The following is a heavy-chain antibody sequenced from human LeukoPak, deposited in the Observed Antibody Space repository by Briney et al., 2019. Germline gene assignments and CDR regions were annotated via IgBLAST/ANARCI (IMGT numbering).Heavy chain of an antibody. D-gene: IGHD5-12*01. J-gene: IGHJ4*02. V-gene: IGHV1-69*06. CDR2: IIPIFGTA. Sequence: ASVKVSCKASGGTFSSYAISWVRQAPGQGLEWMGGIIPIFGTANYAQKFQGRVTITADKSTSTAYLELSSLRSEDTAVYYCASVGPTSGYHLMWAGGRGTLVTVSS. CDR1: GGTFSSYA. CDR3: ASVGPTSGYHLMWA.